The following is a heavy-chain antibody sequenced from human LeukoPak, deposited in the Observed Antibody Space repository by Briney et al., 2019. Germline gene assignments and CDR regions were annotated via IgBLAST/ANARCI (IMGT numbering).Heavy chain of an antibody. CDR1: GGSISSYY. CDR2: IYYSGST. V-gene: IGHV4-59*08. D-gene: IGHD2-2*01. CDR3: ARLGYCSSTSCYVHYGMDV. J-gene: IGHJ6*02. Sequence: SETLSLTCTVSGGSISSYYWSWIRQPPGKGLEWIGYIYYSGSTNYNPSLKSRVTISVDTSKNQFSLKLSSVTAADTAVYYCARLGYCSSTSCYVHYGMDVWGQGTTVTVSS.